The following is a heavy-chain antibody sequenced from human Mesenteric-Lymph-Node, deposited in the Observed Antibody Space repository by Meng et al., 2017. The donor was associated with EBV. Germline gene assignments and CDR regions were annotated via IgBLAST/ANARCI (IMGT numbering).Heavy chain of an antibody. CDR2: ISGSGGST. D-gene: IGHD1/OR15-1a*01. J-gene: IGHJ4*02. V-gene: IGHV3-23*01. CDR1: GINFSGEA. CDR3: VRGPWNN. Sequence: FESGGGLGSTGGSLGLSFAAPGINFSGEAMVWVRQAPGKGLEWVSTISGSGGSTHHADSVKGRFTISRDNSKNTLFIQMNNLRVDDTAVYYCVRGPWNNWGQGTLVTVSS.